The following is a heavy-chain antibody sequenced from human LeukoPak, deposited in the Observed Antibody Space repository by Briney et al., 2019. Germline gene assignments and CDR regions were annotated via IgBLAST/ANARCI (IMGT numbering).Heavy chain of an antibody. CDR3: ARDRQNYYDSSGYYSEDY. D-gene: IGHD3-22*01. Sequence: QPGRSLRLSCTASRFTFSTFTMHWVRQAPGKGLEWVSLISYVGTNKSYADSLRGRFTISRDNSKNTLYLQMNSLRAEDTAVYYCARDRQNYYDSSGYYSEDYWGQGTLVTVSS. CDR2: ISYVGTNK. J-gene: IGHJ4*02. V-gene: IGHV3-30-3*01. CDR1: RFTFSTFT.